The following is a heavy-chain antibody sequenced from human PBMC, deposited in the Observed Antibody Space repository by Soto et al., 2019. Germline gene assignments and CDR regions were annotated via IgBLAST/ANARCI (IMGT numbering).Heavy chain of an antibody. CDR1: GFTFSSYG. V-gene: IGHV3-33*01. Sequence: QVQLVESGGGMVQPGRSLRLSCAASGFTFSSYGMQWVRQAPGKGLEWVAVIWHDGSNQYYADSVKGRFTISRDNSNNTLYLQLDSLRAEDTAVYYCARERGQIDYWGQGTLVTVSS. CDR3: ARERGQIDY. J-gene: IGHJ4*02. CDR2: IWHDGSNQ.